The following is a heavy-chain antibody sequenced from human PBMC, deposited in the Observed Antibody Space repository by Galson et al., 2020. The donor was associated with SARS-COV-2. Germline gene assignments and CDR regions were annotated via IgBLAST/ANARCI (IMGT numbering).Heavy chain of an antibody. J-gene: IGHJ4*02. Sequence: GGSLRLSCVASGFTFSDYAMTWVRQGPGKGLVWVSSIGASGAYTYYTESVKGRFTISRDNFKDTLYLQMNRLRVEDTAMYYWAKDMGSAWYSPDHWGLGTLVNVSS. D-gene: IGHD6-19*01. CDR1: GFTFSDYA. CDR2: IGASGAYT. CDR3: AKDMGSAWYSPDH. V-gene: IGHV3-23*01.